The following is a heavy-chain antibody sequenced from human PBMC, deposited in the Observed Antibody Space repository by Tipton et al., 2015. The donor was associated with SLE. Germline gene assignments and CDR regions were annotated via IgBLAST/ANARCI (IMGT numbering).Heavy chain of an antibody. CDR3: ARASIWEGLD. CDR1: GYTFTSHD. D-gene: IGHD3/OR15-3a*01. Sequence: QSGPEVKKPGASVKVSCKASGYTFTSHDIIWVRQATGHGPEWMGWMNPNSGNSGYSQEFQGRLTITRNTAINTAYMELSRLRSEDTAIYYCARASIWEGLDWGQGTLVTVSS. J-gene: IGHJ4*02. V-gene: IGHV1-8*03. CDR2: MNPNSGNS.